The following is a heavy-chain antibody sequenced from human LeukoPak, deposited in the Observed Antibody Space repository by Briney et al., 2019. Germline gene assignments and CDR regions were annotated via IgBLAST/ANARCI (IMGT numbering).Heavy chain of an antibody. CDR3: AKAQYYDILTGYLDY. J-gene: IGHJ4*02. D-gene: IGHD3-9*01. Sequence: GGSLRLSCAASGFTFSDYYMSWIRQAPGKGLEWVSYISSSGSTIYYADSVKGRFTISRDNAKNSLYLQMNSLRAEDTAVYYCAKAQYYDILTGYLDYWGQGTLVTVSS. V-gene: IGHV3-11*01. CDR1: GFTFSDYY. CDR2: ISSSGSTI.